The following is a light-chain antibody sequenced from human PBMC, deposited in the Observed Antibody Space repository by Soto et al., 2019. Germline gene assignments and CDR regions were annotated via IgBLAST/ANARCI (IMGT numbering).Light chain of an antibody. V-gene: IGKV1-8*01. J-gene: IGKJ5*01. Sequence: AIRMTQSPSSFSASTGDRVTITCRASQGISSYLAWYQQKPGKAPKLLIYAASTLQSGVPSRFSGSGSGTDFTLTISCLQSEDFETYYCQQYYSYLSITFGQGTRLEIK. CDR1: QGISSY. CDR3: QQYYSYLSIT. CDR2: AAS.